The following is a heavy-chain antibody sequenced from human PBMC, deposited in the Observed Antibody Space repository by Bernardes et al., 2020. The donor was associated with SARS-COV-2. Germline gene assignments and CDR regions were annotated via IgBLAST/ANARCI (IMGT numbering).Heavy chain of an antibody. J-gene: IGHJ4*02. Sequence: GGSLRLSCAASGFTFSNYAMRWVRQAPGKGLQWVSAISADGISTYYADSVKGRFTISRDNSKNTVYLQMNSLRVEDTAVYFCTDGGGYWGQGALVAVSP. V-gene: IGHV3-23*01. CDR3: TDGGGY. CDR1: GFTFSNYA. D-gene: IGHD3-16*01. CDR2: ISADGIST.